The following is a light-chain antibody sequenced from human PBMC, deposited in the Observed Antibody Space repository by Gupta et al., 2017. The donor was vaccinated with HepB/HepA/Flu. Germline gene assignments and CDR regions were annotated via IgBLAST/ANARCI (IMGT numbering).Light chain of an antibody. CDR2: DAS. V-gene: IGKV1-33*01. CDR3: QQYDNLPLT. CDR1: QDINNY. Sequence: QITQSQSSLSASVGDRVTINCQASQDINNYLNWYQQKPGKAPKLLIYDASNLETGVPSRFSGSGSGTDFTVTISSLQPEDIAIYYCQQYDNLPLTFGGGTKVEIK. J-gene: IGKJ4*01.